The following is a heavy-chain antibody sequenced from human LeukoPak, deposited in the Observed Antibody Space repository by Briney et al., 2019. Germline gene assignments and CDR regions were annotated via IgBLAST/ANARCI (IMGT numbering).Heavy chain of an antibody. CDR1: GGSISSYY. D-gene: IGHD4-17*01. CDR2: IYTSGST. J-gene: IGHJ6*03. Sequence: SETLSLTCTVSGGSISSYYWSWIRQPAGKGLEWIGRIYTSGSTNYNPSLKSRVTMSVDTSKNQFSLKLSSVTAADTAVYYCARDSPYGPNYYYYMDVWGKGTTVTVSS. CDR3: ARDSPYGPNYYYYMDV. V-gene: IGHV4-4*07.